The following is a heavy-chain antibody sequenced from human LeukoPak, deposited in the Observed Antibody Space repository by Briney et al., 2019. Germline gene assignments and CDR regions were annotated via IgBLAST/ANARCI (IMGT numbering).Heavy chain of an antibody. CDR3: ASGGYSGLRLGY. CDR1: GFTFSSYA. V-gene: IGHV3-23*01. J-gene: IGHJ4*02. CDR2: ISGSGGST. Sequence: GGSLRLSCAASGFTFSSYAMSWVRQAPGKGLEWVSAISGSGGSTYYADSVKGWFTISRDNSKNTLYLQMNSLRAEDTAVYYCASGGYSGLRLGYWGQGTLVTVSS. D-gene: IGHD5-12*01.